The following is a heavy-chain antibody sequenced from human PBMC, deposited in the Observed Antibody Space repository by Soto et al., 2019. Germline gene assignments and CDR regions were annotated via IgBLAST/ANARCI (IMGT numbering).Heavy chain of an antibody. CDR2: ISSNGGSI. D-gene: IGHD3-10*02. CDR1: GFAFSGFA. CDR3: VKGYVGGLYYVKFFDF. V-gene: IGHV3-64D*06. J-gene: IGHJ4*02. Sequence: GGSLRLSCSASGFAFSGFAMHWVRQAPGKGLEYVAAISSNGGSIYYVDSVKGRFTISRDNSKSTLYLQMSSLRPEDTAVYYIVKGYVGGLYYVKFFDFGGKGPLDPVS.